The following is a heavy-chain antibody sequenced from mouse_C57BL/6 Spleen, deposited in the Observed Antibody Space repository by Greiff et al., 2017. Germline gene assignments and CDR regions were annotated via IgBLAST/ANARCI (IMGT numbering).Heavy chain of an antibody. CDR1: GYAFTNYS. D-gene: IGHD2-4*01. Sequence: VQLQESGAELVRPGTSVKVSCKASGYAFTNYSIEWVKQRPGQGLEWIGVINPGSGGTNYNEKFKGKATLTADKSSSTAYMQLSSLTSEDSAVYFCAREGYDYDVDYWGQGTTLTVSS. J-gene: IGHJ2*01. V-gene: IGHV1-54*01. CDR3: AREGYDYDVDY. CDR2: INPGSGGT.